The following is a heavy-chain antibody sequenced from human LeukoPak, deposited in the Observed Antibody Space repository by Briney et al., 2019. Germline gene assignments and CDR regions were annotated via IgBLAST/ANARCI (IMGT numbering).Heavy chain of an antibody. CDR2: IYYSGST. J-gene: IGHJ3*02. V-gene: IGHV4-59*12. D-gene: IGHD2-8*01. Sequence: SETLSLACTVSGGSISSYYWSWIRQPPGKGLEWIGYIYYSGSTNYNPSLKSRVTISVDTSKNQFSLKLSSVTAADTAVYYCARDEMGAFDIWGQGTTVTVSS. CDR3: ARDEMGAFDI. CDR1: GGSISSYY.